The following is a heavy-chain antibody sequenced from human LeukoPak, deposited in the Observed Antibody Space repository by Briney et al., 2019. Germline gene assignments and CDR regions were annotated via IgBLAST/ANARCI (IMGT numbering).Heavy chain of an antibody. V-gene: IGHV3-21*04. D-gene: IGHD3-9*01. J-gene: IGHJ4*02. Sequence: PGGSLRLSCAASGFTFSSYSMNWVRQAPGKGLEWVSSISSSSSYIYYADSVKGRFTISRDNSKNTLYLQMNSLRAEDTAVYYCAKGTILTGHYTGGFDYWGQGTLVTVSS. CDR1: GFTFSSYS. CDR2: ISSSSSYI. CDR3: AKGTILTGHYTGGFDY.